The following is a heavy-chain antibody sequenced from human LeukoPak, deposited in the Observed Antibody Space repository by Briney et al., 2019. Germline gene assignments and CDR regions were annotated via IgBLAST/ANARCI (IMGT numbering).Heavy chain of an antibody. D-gene: IGHD3-22*01. J-gene: IGHJ4*02. CDR1: GYIFTSYW. V-gene: IGHV5-51*01. CDR3: ARQPDSSGSPLY. CDR2: IYPGDSDT. Sequence: GESLKISCKGSGYIFTSYWIGWVRQMPGKGLEWMGIIYPGDSDTRYSPSFQGQVTISADKYISTAYLQWSSLKASDTTMFYCARQPDSSGSPLYWGQGTLVSVSS.